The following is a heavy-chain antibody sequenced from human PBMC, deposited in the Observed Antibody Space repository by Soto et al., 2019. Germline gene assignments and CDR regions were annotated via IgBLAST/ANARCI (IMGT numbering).Heavy chain of an antibody. Sequence: GGSLRLSCAASGFTVSSNYMSWVRQAPGKGLEWVSVIYSGGSTYYADSVKGRFTISRDNSKNTLYLQMNSLRAEDTAVYYCASGKAARDYYGMDVWGQGTTVTVSS. CDR2: IYSGGST. V-gene: IGHV3-53*01. J-gene: IGHJ6*02. D-gene: IGHD6-25*01. CDR1: GFTVSSNY. CDR3: ASGKAARDYYGMDV.